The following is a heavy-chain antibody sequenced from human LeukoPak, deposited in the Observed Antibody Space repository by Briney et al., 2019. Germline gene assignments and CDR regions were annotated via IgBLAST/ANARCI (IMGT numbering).Heavy chain of an antibody. V-gene: IGHV3-23*01. CDR3: AKAPYSVIYYGPDY. J-gene: IGHJ4*02. D-gene: IGHD1-26*01. CDR1: GFTFSSNA. CDR2: ISGSGAGT. Sequence: GGSLRLSCAASGFTFSSNAMSWVRQAPGKGLEWVSIISGSGAGTYYADSVKGRFTISRDNSKSTLYLQMNSLRVEDTAVYYCAKAPYSVIYYGPDYWGQGTLVTVSS.